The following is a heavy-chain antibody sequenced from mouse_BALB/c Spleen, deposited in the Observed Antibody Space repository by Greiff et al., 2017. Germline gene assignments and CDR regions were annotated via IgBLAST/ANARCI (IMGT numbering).Heavy chain of an antibody. J-gene: IGHJ3*01. Sequence: EVKVEESGGGLVKPGGSLKLSCAASGFTFSSYAMSWVRQTPEKRLEWVASISSGGSTYYPDSVKGRFTISRDNARNILYLQMSSLRSEDTAMYYCARGYDYDWFAYWGQGTLVTVSA. CDR2: ISSGGST. CDR3: ARGYDYDWFAY. CDR1: GFTFSSYA. V-gene: IGHV5-6-5*01. D-gene: IGHD2-4*01.